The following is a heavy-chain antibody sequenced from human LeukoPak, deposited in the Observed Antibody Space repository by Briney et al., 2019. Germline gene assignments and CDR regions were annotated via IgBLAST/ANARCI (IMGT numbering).Heavy chain of an antibody. Sequence: PSETLSLTCTVSGGSISSTYYWGWIRQPPGKGLEWIVIIYYSGSTYYNPSLNSRVSISGDTSKNQFSLKVNSVTAADTAVYYCASSISPIEVAVDHWGQGTLVIVSS. CDR2: IYYSGST. V-gene: IGHV4-39*01. CDR1: GGSISSTYY. D-gene: IGHD3-22*01. CDR3: ASSISPIEVAVDH. J-gene: IGHJ5*02.